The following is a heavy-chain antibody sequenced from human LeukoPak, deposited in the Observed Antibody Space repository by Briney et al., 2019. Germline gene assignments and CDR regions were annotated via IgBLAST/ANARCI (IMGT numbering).Heavy chain of an antibody. Sequence: SETLSLTCAVYGGSFSGYYWSWIRQPPGKGLEWIGEINHSGSTNYNPSLKSRVTISVDTSKNQFSLKLSSVTAADTAVYYCARRVRSYYYYYMDVWGKGTTVTVSS. D-gene: IGHD3-3*01. CDR2: INHSGST. J-gene: IGHJ6*03. V-gene: IGHV4-34*01. CDR1: GGSFSGYY. CDR3: ARRVRSYYYYYMDV.